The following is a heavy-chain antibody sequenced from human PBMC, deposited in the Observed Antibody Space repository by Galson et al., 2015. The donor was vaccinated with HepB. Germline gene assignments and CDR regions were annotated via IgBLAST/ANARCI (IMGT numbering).Heavy chain of an antibody. V-gene: IGHV3-33*01. Sequence: LRLSCAASGFTFSDYGMHWVRQAPGKGLEWLAVIWYDGSNKYYADSLKGRLTISRDNSKNTLYLQMNCLRAEDTAVYYCAREGMTAVTNFDYWGQGTLVTVSS. CDR2: IWYDGSNK. CDR3: AREGMTAVTNFDY. J-gene: IGHJ4*02. CDR1: GFTFSDYG. D-gene: IGHD4-17*01.